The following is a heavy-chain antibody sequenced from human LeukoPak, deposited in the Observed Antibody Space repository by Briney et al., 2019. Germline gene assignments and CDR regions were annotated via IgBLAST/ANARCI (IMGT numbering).Heavy chain of an antibody. D-gene: IGHD5-24*01. Sequence: SVKVSCKASGGTFSSYAISWVRQAPGQGLEWMGGIIPIFGTANYAQKFQGRVTITTDESTSTANMELSSLRSEDTAVYYCARDFGGRDGYNFFGYWGQGTLVTVSS. CDR1: GGTFSSYA. CDR3: ARDFGGRDGYNFFGY. J-gene: IGHJ4*02. V-gene: IGHV1-69*05. CDR2: IIPIFGTA.